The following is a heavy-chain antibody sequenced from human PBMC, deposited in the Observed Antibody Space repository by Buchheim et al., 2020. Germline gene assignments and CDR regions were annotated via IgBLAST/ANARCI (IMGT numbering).Heavy chain of an antibody. CDR3: AKVEEQQQLLLNYYYYYGMDV. CDR1: GFTFSSYA. V-gene: IGHV3-23*01. D-gene: IGHD6-13*01. CDR2: ISGSGGST. J-gene: IGHJ6*02. Sequence: EVQLLESGGGLVQPGGSLRLSCAASGFTFSSYAMSWVRQAPGKGLEWVSAISGSGGSTYYADSVKGRFTISRDNSKNTLYLQMNSLRAEDTAVYYCAKVEEQQQLLLNYYYYYGMDVWGQGTT.